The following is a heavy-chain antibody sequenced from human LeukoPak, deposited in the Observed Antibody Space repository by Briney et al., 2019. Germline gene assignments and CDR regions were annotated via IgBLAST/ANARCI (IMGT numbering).Heavy chain of an antibody. V-gene: IGHV4-61*02. CDR2: IYTSGST. D-gene: IGHD3-22*01. Sequence: SQTLSLTCTVSGGSISSGSYYWSWIRQPAGKGLEWIGRIYTSGSTHYNPSLKSRVTISVDTSKNQFSLKLSSVTAADTAVYYCARAPGVSSGYYYRGHAFDIWGQGTMVTVSS. J-gene: IGHJ3*02. CDR1: GGSISSGSYY. CDR3: ARAPGVSSGYYYRGHAFDI.